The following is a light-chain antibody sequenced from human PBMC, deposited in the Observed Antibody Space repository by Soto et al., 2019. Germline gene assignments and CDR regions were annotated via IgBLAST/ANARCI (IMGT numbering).Light chain of an antibody. CDR3: QSYDSSLSVWV. CDR2: GNS. V-gene: IGLV1-40*01. Sequence: QAVATQPPSVSGAPGQRVTISCTGSSSNIGAGYDVHWYQQLPGTAPKLLIYGNSNRPSGVPDRLSGSKSGTSASLAITGLQADDEADYYCQSYDSSLSVWVFGGGTKLTVL. J-gene: IGLJ3*02. CDR1: SSNIGAGYD.